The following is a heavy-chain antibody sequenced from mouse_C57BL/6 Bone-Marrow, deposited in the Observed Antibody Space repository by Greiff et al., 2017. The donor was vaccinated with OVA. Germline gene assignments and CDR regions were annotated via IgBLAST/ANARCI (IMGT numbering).Heavy chain of an antibody. CDR2: IHPNSGST. D-gene: IGHD1-1*01. J-gene: IGHJ3*01. CDR3: ARGFYYYGSSQFAY. V-gene: IGHV1-64*01. CDR1: GYTFTSYW. Sequence: QVQLQQPGAELVKPGASVKLSCKASGYTFTSYWMHWVKQRPGQGLEWIGIIHPNSGSTNYNEKFKSKATLTVDKSSSTAYMQLSSLTSEDSAVYYCARGFYYYGSSQFAYWGQGTLVTVSA.